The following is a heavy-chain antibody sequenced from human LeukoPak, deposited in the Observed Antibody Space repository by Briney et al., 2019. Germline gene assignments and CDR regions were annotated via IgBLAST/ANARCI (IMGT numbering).Heavy chain of an antibody. CDR3: ARAGGYLGYMDV. CDR2: VYYSGST. J-gene: IGHJ6*03. CDR1: ADSISSYY. V-gene: IGHV4-59*01. Sequence: SETLSLTCTVSADSISSYYWSWIRQPPGKGLEWIGVVYYSGSTNYNPSLKSRVTIAVDTSKYQFSLRLSSATAADAAEYYCARAGGYLGYMDVWGKGTTVTISS. D-gene: IGHD5-18*01.